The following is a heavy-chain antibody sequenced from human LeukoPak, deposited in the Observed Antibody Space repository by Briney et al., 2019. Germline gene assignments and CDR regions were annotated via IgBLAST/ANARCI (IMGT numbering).Heavy chain of an antibody. CDR2: FDPEDGET. J-gene: IGHJ6*02. CDR3: ATAFCGGDCYLWKSDYSGRDV. V-gene: IGHV1-24*01. D-gene: IGHD2-21*02. CDR1: GYTLTELS. Sequence: ASVKVSCKVSGYTLTELSMHWVRQAPGKGLEWMGGFDPEDGETIYAQKFQGRVTMTEDTSTDTAYMELSSLRSEDTAVYYCATAFCGGDCYLWKSDYSGRDVGAQGTTVTVPS.